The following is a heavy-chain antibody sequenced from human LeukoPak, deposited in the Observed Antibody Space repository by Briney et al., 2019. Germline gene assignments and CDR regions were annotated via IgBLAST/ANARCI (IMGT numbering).Heavy chain of an antibody. V-gene: IGHV4-59*12. CDR3: ARKNYYDSSGYVY. J-gene: IGHJ4*02. CDR2: IYYSGST. D-gene: IGHD3-22*01. CDR1: GGSISSYY. Sequence: SETLSLTCTVSGGSISSYYWSWIRQPPGKGLEWIGYIYYSGSTNYNPSLKSRVTISVDKSKNQFSLKLSSVTAADTAVYYCARKNYYDSSGYVYWGQGTLVTVSS.